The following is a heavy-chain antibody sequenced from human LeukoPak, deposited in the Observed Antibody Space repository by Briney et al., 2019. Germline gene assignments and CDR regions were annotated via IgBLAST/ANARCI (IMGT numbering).Heavy chain of an antibody. CDR2: LSPIGTRT. D-gene: IGHD1-1*01. CDR3: ARASTILQPIDY. Sequence: GGSLRLSCAASGFTFSSFAMNWVRQAPGKGLEWVSGLSPIGTRTYYAGSVKGRVTISRDNSKNTLYLQINRLRAEDTALYFCARASTILQPIDYWGQGTLVTDSS. CDR1: GFTFSSFA. J-gene: IGHJ4*02. V-gene: IGHV3-23*01.